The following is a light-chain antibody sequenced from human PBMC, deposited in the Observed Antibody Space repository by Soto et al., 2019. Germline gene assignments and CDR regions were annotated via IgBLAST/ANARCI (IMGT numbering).Light chain of an antibody. CDR2: AAS. CDR1: QDISSW. CDR3: QQANSFPLT. J-gene: IGKJ4*01. V-gene: IGKV1-12*01. Sequence: DIQMTQSPSSVSASVGGRVTITCRASQDISSWLAWYQQKPGKAPKLLIYAASSLHSGVPPRFSGSESGTDFTLTISSLQPEDSASYYCQQANSFPLTFGGGTKVEIK.